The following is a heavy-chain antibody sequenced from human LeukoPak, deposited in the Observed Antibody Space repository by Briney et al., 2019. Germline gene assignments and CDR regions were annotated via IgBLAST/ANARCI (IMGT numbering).Heavy chain of an antibody. J-gene: IGHJ3*02. D-gene: IGHD3-3*01. Sequence: ASVKVSCKASGYTFTSYGISWVRQAPGQGLEWMGWISAYNGNTNYAQKLQGRVTMTTDTSTSTAYMELRSLRSDDTAVYYCARFVLGADYDFWSGYYSDDAFDIWGQGTMVTVPP. CDR2: ISAYNGNT. CDR1: GYTFTSYG. V-gene: IGHV1-18*01. CDR3: ARFVLGADYDFWSGYYSDDAFDI.